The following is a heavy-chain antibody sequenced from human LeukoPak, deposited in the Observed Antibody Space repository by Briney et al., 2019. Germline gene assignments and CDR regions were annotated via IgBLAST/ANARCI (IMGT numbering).Heavy chain of an antibody. D-gene: IGHD2-2*01. CDR3: ARDSGGFGRYCSSTSCPKYYFDY. CDR1: GFTVSSSY. J-gene: IGHJ4*02. V-gene: IGHV3-66*01. Sequence: GGSLRLSCAASGFTVSSSYMSWVRQAPGKGLEWVSTIYSGGSTYYADSVRGRFTISRDNSKNTLYLQMNSVRAEDTAVYYCARDSGGFGRYCSSTSCPKYYFDYWGQGTLVTVSS. CDR2: IYSGGST.